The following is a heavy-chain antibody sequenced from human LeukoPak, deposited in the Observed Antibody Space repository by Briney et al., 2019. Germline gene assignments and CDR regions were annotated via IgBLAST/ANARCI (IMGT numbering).Heavy chain of an antibody. Sequence: PSETLSLTCTVSGASINRSSYSWAWIRQPPGKELEWIGSMSHSESPYYNPSLRSRVTISVDTSKNQLSLRLTPVTAADRAVYYCARQPPYPSTFDIWGQGTMVTVSS. CDR3: ARQPPYPSTFDI. V-gene: IGHV4-39*01. CDR1: GASINRSSYS. CDR2: MSHSESP. J-gene: IGHJ3*02.